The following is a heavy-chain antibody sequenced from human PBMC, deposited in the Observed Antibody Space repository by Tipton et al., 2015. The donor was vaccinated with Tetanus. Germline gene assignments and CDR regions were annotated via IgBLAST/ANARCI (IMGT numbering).Heavy chain of an antibody. CDR2: VSYSGRT. D-gene: IGHD1-26*01. Sequence: TLSLTCTVSGGSVRSGSYSWNWIRQPPGKGLEWLAYVSYSGRTNSNYSLKSRITVSQDTSKNQFSLRLTSVTAADTGAYFCVRGRGSGAQSFGFEHWGRGTHVIVSS. CDR3: VRGRGSGAQSFGFEH. J-gene: IGHJ4*02. CDR1: GGSVRSGSYS. V-gene: IGHV4-61*01.